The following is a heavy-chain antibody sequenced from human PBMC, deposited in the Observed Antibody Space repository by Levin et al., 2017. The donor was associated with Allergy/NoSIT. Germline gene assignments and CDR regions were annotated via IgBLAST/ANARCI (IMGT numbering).Heavy chain of an antibody. V-gene: IGHV3-30*18. D-gene: IGHD5-18*01. J-gene: IGHJ4*02. CDR3: AKEADTAMVFEY. CDR2: ISFDGSNI. Sequence: GGSLRLSCAASGFPFSRYGMHWVRQAPGKGLEWVAVISFDGSNIKYADSVKGRFTISRDNSKNTLHLQMNSLRAEDTAEYYCAKEADTAMVFEYWGQGTLVTVSS. CDR1: GFPFSRYG.